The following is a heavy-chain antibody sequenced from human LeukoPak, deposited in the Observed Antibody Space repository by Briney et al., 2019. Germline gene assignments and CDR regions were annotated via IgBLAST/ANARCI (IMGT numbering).Heavy chain of an antibody. CDR2: ISWNSGSI. J-gene: IGHJ4*02. D-gene: IGHD3-16*01. CDR3: AKGGSPASAAFDY. V-gene: IGHV3-9*01. CDR1: GFTFDDYA. Sequence: GGSLRLSCAASGFTFDDYAMHWVRHAPGKGLEWVSGISWNSGSIGYADSVKGRFTISRDNAKNSLYLQMNSLRAEDTALYYCAKGGSPASAAFDYWGQGTLVTVS.